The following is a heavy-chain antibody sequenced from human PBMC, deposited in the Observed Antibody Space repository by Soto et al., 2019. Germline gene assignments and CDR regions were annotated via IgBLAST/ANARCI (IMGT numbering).Heavy chain of an antibody. CDR2: IYWSGDE. CDR3: ARGIATLPVFAFDI. J-gene: IGHJ3*02. V-gene: IGHV2-5*01. D-gene: IGHD6-6*01. CDR1: GFPLCTSGVG. Sequence: SGPTLVNPTQTLTLTCSFSGFPLCTSGVGVGWIRQSPGKALEWLALIYWSGDEHYRPSLKSRLSITKDTSKNHVVLIMTDMDPVDTATYYCARGIATLPVFAFDIWGQGTMVTVSS.